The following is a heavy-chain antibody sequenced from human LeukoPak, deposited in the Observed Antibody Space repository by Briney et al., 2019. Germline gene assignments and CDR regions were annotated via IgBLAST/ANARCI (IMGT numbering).Heavy chain of an antibody. CDR2: ISAYNGNI. D-gene: IGHD2-15*01. Sequence: ASVKVSCKASGYTFTSYGISWVRQAPGQGLEWMGWISAYNGNINYAQKLQGRVIMTTDTSTSIAYMELRSLRSDDTAVYYCARTSDIVVVVAANPCDAFDLWGQGTMVTVSS. V-gene: IGHV1-18*01. CDR1: GYTFTSYG. J-gene: IGHJ3*01. CDR3: ARTSDIVVVVAANPCDAFDL.